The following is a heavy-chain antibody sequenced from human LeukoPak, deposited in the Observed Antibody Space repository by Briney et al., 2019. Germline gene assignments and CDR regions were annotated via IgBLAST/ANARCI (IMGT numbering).Heavy chain of an antibody. CDR2: IAPSDSYT. CDR1: GYSFTTYW. D-gene: IGHD2-21*02. Sequence: GESLKISCKGSGYSFTTYWISWVRQMPGKGLEWMGRIAPSDSYTYYSPSFQGHVTISADKSSNTAYLQWTSLGASDTGMYYCARRLASCGGDCYSFDYWGQGTLVTVSS. V-gene: IGHV5-10-1*01. J-gene: IGHJ4*02. CDR3: ARRLASCGGDCYSFDY.